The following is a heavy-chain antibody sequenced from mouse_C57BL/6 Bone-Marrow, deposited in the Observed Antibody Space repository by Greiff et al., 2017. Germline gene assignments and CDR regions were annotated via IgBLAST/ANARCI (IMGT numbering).Heavy chain of an antibody. J-gene: IGHJ2*01. D-gene: IGHD1-1*01. V-gene: IGHV5-6*01. CDR3: ARHPLLPYYFDY. CDR2: ISSGGSYT. CDR1: GFTFSSYG. Sequence: VQLKESGGDLVKPGGSLKLSCAASGFTFSSYGMSWVRQTPDKRLEWVATISSGGSYTYYPDSVMGRFTISRDNAKNTLYLQMRSLKSEDTAMYYCARHPLLPYYFDYWGQGTTLTVSS.